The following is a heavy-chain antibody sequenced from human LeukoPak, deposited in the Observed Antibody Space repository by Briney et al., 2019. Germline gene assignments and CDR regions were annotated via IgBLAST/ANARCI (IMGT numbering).Heavy chain of an antibody. CDR1: GGSISSYY. CDR2: IYTSGSR. D-gene: IGHD2-2*01. J-gene: IGHJ5*02. Sequence: SETLSLTCTVPGGSISSYYGSWIRQPAGKGLEWIGRIYTSGSRNYNPSLKSRVTISVDKSKNQLSLKLSSVSAADTAVYYCARSLGRGYCSSTSCPGWFDPWGQGTLVTVSS. CDR3: ARSLGRGYCSSTSCPGWFDP. V-gene: IGHV4-4*07.